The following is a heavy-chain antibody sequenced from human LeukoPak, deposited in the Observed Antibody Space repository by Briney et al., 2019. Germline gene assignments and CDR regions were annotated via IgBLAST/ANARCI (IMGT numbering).Heavy chain of an antibody. J-gene: IGHJ4*02. CDR3: VRENWYYDY. D-gene: IGHD1-7*01. CDR1: GYTFTDYH. CDR2: IIPDNGGT. Sequence: ASVKVSCQASGYTFTDYHMHWVRQAPGQGLEWMGRIIPDNGGTSFAQEFQGRVTMTRDTSITTAYMELSRLTSDDTAVYYCVRENWYYDYWGQGTPVTVSS. V-gene: IGHV1-2*02.